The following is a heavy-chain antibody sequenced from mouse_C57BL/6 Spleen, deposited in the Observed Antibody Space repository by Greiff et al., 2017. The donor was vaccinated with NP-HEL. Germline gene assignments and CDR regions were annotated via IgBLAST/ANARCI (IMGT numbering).Heavy chain of an antibody. V-gene: IGHV1-81*01. D-gene: IGHD1-1*01. CDR3: ARWGTTVVATGYFDY. CDR1: VYTFTSYG. J-gene: IGHJ2*01. Sequence: VPLPPSGSALSRPWSSVPLSCKSSVYTFTSYGISLVKQRTGQGLEWIGEIYPRSGNTYYNEKCKGKATLTADKSSSTAYMELRSLTSEDSAVYFCARWGTTVVATGYFDYWGQGTTLTVSS. CDR2: IYPRSGNT.